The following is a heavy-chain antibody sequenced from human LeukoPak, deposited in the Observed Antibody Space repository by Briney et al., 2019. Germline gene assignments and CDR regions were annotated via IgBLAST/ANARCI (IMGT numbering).Heavy chain of an antibody. CDR2: IFTSGST. CDR3: ARGGKITMVRGVIRYYYMDV. J-gene: IGHJ6*03. V-gene: IGHV4-61*02. D-gene: IGHD3-10*01. Sequence: SETLSHTCTVSGGSISSGSYYWSWIRQPAGKGLEWIGRIFTSGSTKYNPSLKSRVTISVDTSKNQFSLKLSSVTAADTAVYYCARGGKITMVRGVIRYYYMDVWGKGTTVTISS. CDR1: GGSISSGSYY.